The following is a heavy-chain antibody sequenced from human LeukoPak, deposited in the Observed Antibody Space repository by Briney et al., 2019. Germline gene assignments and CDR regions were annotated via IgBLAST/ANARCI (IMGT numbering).Heavy chain of an antibody. V-gene: IGHV3-30*18. J-gene: IGHJ3*02. Sequence: GGSLRLSCAASGFTFSSYGMHWVRQAPGKGLEWVAVISYDGSNKYYADSVKGRFTISRDNSKNTLYLQMNSLRAEDTAVYYCAKTHDYGDYVGAFDIWGQGTMVTVSS. CDR2: ISYDGSNK. CDR3: AKTHDYGDYVGAFDI. CDR1: GFTFSSYG. D-gene: IGHD4-17*01.